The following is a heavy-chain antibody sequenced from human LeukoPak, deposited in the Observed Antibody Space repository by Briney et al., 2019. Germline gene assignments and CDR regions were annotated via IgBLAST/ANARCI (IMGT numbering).Heavy chain of an antibody. D-gene: IGHD6-13*01. J-gene: IGHJ4*02. CDR1: GFTFSSYG. Sequence: PGRSLRLSCAASGFTFSSYGMHWVRQAPGKGLEWVAVIWYDGSNKYYADSVKGRFTIPRDNSKSTLYLQMNSLRAEDTAVYYCARVIGIAAAGTGVFDYWGQGTLVTVSS. V-gene: IGHV3-33*01. CDR2: IWYDGSNK. CDR3: ARVIGIAAAGTGVFDY.